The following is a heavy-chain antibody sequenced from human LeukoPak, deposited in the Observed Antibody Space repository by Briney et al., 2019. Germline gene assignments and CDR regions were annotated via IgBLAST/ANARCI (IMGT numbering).Heavy chain of an antibody. J-gene: IGHJ6*03. Sequence: ASVKVSCKASGYTFTIYYMHWVRQAPGQGLEWMGIINPSGGSTSYAQKFQGRVTMTRDTSTSTVYMELSSLRSEDTAVYYCARVYIGYTKYNYNSDYMDVWGKGTTVTVSS. CDR3: ARVYIGYTKYNYNSDYMDV. CDR1: GYTFTIYY. D-gene: IGHD2-2*02. CDR2: INPSGGST. V-gene: IGHV1-46*01.